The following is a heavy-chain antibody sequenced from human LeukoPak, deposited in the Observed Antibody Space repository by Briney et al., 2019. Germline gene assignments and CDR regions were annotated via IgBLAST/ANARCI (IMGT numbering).Heavy chain of an antibody. CDR3: ARGDPTIANNAFDY. J-gene: IGHJ4*02. Sequence: SLTLSLTCTVSGGSISSGSYYLSWIRQPAGKGLEWIGRIHTSGSTNYNPSLKSRVTISVDTSKNQFSLKLSSVAAADTAVYYCARGDPTIANNAFDYWGQGTLVTVSS. D-gene: IGHD2-21*01. CDR2: IHTSGST. CDR1: GGSISSGSYY. V-gene: IGHV4-61*02.